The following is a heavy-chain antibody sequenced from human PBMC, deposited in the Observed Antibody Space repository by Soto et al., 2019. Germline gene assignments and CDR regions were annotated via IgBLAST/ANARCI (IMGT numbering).Heavy chain of an antibody. CDR2: ISLYSDGT. Sequence: ASVKVSCKTSGYTFSNYGITWVRQAPGQPLEWLGWISLYSDGTNYAQKFQGRVSMTTDTSTTTAYMELRSLRSDDTAVYYRARVVPGAEAWFGPWGQGTLVTVSS. CDR3: ARVVPGAEAWFGP. CDR1: GYTFSNYG. V-gene: IGHV1-18*01. J-gene: IGHJ5*02. D-gene: IGHD2-2*01.